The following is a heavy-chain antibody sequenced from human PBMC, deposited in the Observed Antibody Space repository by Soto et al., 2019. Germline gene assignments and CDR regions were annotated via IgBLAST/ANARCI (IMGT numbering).Heavy chain of an antibody. V-gene: IGHV1-24*01. CDR2: FDAEDGET. D-gene: IGHD3-22*01. Sequence: ASVKVSCKVSGYTFSDLSMHWVRQAPGKGLEWMGGFDAEDGETIYAQKFQGRVTMTEDRFTDTAYMELSSLRSEDTAVYYCATKILYYYDISGYYWNYWGQGILVTVSS. CDR3: ATKILYYYDISGYYWNY. J-gene: IGHJ4*02. CDR1: GYTFSDLS.